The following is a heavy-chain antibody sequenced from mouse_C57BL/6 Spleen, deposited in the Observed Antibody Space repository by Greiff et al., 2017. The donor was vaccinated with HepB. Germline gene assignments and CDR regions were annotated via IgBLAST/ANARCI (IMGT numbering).Heavy chain of an antibody. CDR2: INPSNGGT. J-gene: IGHJ4*01. CDR3: ARSGTTVVATDYAMDY. CDR1: GYTFTSYW. D-gene: IGHD1-1*01. V-gene: IGHV1-53*01. Sequence: VQLKQPGTELVKPGASVKLSCKASGYTFTSYWMHWVKQRPGQGLEWIGNINPSNGGTNYNEKFKSKATLTVDKSSSTAYMQLSSLTSEDSAVYYCARSGTTVVATDYAMDYWGQGTSVTVSS.